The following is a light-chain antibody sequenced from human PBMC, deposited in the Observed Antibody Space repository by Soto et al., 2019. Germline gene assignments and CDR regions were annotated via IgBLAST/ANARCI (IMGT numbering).Light chain of an antibody. CDR2: GAS. V-gene: IGKV3D-20*02. J-gene: IGKJ5*01. Sequence: EIVLTQSPGILSLSPGERATLSCRASQSVSSSYLAWYQQKPGQAPRLLIYGASSRATDIPDRFSGSGSGTDFTLTISRLEPEDFAVYYCQQRSNWPLTFGQGTRLEIK. CDR1: QSVSSSY. CDR3: QQRSNWPLT.